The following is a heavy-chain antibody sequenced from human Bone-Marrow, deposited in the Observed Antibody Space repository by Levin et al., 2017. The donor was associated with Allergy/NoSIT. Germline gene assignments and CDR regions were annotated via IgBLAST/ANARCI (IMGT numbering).Heavy chain of an antibody. CDR2: IKQDGSET. CDR3: ARPDSGLFYY. J-gene: IGHJ4*02. D-gene: IGHD1-26*01. Sequence: GESLKISCAASGFTFSSYWMSWVRQAPGKGLEWVANIKQDGSETHYVDSVKGRFTISRDNAKNSLFLQMNSLRAEDTAVYYCARPDSGLFYYWGQGTLVTVSS. CDR1: GFTFSSYW. V-gene: IGHV3-7*01.